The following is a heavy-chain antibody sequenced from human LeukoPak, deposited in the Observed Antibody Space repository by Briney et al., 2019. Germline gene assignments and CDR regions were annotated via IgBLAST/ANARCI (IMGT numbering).Heavy chain of an antibody. CDR2: IYYSGST. CDR3: ARGPTQHCSGGSCYLIFDY. CDR1: GGSISNYY. D-gene: IGHD2-15*01. Sequence: PSETLSLTCTLSGGSISNYYWSWIRQPPGKGLEWIGYIYYSGSTNYNPSLKSRVTISVDTSKNQFSLKLSSVTAADTAVYYCARGPTQHCSGGSCYLIFDYWGQGTLVTVSS. V-gene: IGHV4-59*01. J-gene: IGHJ4*02.